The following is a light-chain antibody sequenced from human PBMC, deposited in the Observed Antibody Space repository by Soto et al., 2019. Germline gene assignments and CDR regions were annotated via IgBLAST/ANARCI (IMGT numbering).Light chain of an antibody. Sequence: QSVLTQPPSASGTPGQRVTISCSGSSSNIGTNTVSWYHQLPGTAPKLLVYSNDQRPSGVPDRFSGSKSGTSASLAISGLQSEDEADYSCAAWDDSLNGWVFGGGTQLTVL. CDR2: SND. V-gene: IGLV1-44*01. CDR3: AAWDDSLNGWV. J-gene: IGLJ3*02. CDR1: SSNIGTNT.